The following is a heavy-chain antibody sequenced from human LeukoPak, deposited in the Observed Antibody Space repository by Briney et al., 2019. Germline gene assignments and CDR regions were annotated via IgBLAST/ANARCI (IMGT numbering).Heavy chain of an antibody. V-gene: IGHV3-30*02. CDR2: IRFDGSDK. CDR3: AKDVQPLYGSGSYGVDY. CDR1: GFTFSNYG. D-gene: IGHD3-10*01. Sequence: PGGSLRLSCAASGFTFSNYGLHWVRQAPGKGLEWVTFIRFDGSDKYYADSVKGRFTISRDKNTLYLQMKSLRPEDTAVYYCAKDVQPLYGSGSYGVDYWGQGTLVTVSS. J-gene: IGHJ4*02.